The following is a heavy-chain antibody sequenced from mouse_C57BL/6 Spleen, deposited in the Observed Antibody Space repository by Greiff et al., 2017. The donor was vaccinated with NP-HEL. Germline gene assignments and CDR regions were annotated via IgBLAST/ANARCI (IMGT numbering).Heavy chain of an antibody. CDR1: GFSLTSYG. D-gene: IGHD1-1*01. J-gene: IGHJ3*01. V-gene: IGHV2-2*01. CDR2: IWSGGST. Sequence: QVQLQQSGPGLVQPSQSLSITCTVSGFSLTSYGVHWVRQSPGKGLEWLGVIWSGGSTDYNAAFISRLSISKDNSKSQVFFKMNSLQADDTAIYYCARCPATVVANPFAYWGQGTLVTVSA. CDR3: ARCPATVVANPFAY.